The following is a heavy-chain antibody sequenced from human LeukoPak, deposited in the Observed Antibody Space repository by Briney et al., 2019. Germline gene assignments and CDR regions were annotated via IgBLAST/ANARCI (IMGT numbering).Heavy chain of an antibody. D-gene: IGHD4-11*01. J-gene: IGHJ4*02. CDR1: GGSISSGSYY. CDR3: ARGRFLYSNYDPLDY. V-gene: IGHV4-30-2*01. Sequence: SETLSLTCTVSGGSISSGSYYWSWIRQPPGKGLEWIGYIYHSGSTYYNPSLKSRVTISVDRSKNQFSLKLSSVTAADTAVYYCARGRFLYSNYDPLDYWGQGTLVTVSS. CDR2: IYHSGST.